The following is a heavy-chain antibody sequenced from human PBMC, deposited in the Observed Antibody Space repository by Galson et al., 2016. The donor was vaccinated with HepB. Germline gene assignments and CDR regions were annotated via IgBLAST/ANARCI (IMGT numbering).Heavy chain of an antibody. CDR3: AKDRCRVGNCHYDG. Sequence: SLRLSCAASGFTFSSYAMRWVRQAPGKGLEWVSSISDSGGSTYYADSVKGRFTISRDNSKNTLYLQMNSLRAEDTAVYFCAKDRCRVGNCHYDGWGQGTLVSVSS. J-gene: IGHJ4*02. V-gene: IGHV3-23*01. D-gene: IGHD4-23*01. CDR1: GFTFSSYA. CDR2: ISDSGGST.